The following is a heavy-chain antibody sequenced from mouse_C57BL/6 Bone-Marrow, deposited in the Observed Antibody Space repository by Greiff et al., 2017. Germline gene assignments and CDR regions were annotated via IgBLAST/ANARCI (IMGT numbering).Heavy chain of an antibody. CDR2: IYPRSGNT. D-gene: IGHD2-10*02. Sequence: QVQLQQSGAELARPGASVKLSCKASGYTFTSYGISWVKQRTGQGLEWSGEIYPRSGNTYYNEKIKGKATLTADKSTSAAYMGLRSLTSEAATVYFCTKQGCMSYWGQGTSVTVSS. CDR3: TKQGCMSY. CDR1: GYTFTSYG. J-gene: IGHJ4*01. V-gene: IGHV1-81*01.